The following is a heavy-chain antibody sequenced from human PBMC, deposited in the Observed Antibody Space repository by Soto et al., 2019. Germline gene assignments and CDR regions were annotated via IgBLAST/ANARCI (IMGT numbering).Heavy chain of an antibody. J-gene: IGHJ4*02. CDR3: TRGSIQGTGTFDY. V-gene: IGHV3-49*03. CDR2: IRSKAYGGTT. CDR1: GFTFGDYA. D-gene: IGHD1-1*01. Sequence: GGSLRLSCTASGFTFGDYAMSWFRQAPGKGLEWVGFIRSKAYGGTTEYAASVKGRFTISRDDSKTIAYLQMNSLKTEDTVVYYCTRGSIQGTGTFDYWGRGALVTVSS.